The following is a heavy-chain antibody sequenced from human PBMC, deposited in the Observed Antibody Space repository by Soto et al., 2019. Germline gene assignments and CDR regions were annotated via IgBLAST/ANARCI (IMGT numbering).Heavy chain of an antibody. J-gene: IGHJ6*03. CDR3: ARLEGGTVTTPYYYYYMDV. V-gene: IGHV4-59*08. D-gene: IGHD4-17*01. Sequence: SETLSLTCTVSGGSISSYYWSWIRQPPGKGLEWIGYIYYSGSTNYNPSLKSRVTISVDTSKNQFSLKLSSVTAADTAVYYCARLEGGTVTTPYYYYYMDVWGKGTTVTVSS. CDR2: IYYSGST. CDR1: GGSISSYY.